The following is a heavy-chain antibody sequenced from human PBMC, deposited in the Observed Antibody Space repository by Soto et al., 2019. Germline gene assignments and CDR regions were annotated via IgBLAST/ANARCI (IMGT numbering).Heavy chain of an antibody. CDR1: GGSILDSTYY. J-gene: IGHJ5*02. V-gene: IGHV4-39*01. D-gene: IGHD3-22*01. CDR3: ARQASGYYYGWFDP. Sequence: QLLLQESGPGLVKPSETLSLTCTVSGGSILDSTYYWAWIRQSPGKGLEWIGTIFYSGGTFYTPSLKSRVTMSVDTSNNEFSLRLSSVTAADTAVYYCARQASGYYYGWFDPGGQGTLVTVSS. CDR2: IFYSGGT.